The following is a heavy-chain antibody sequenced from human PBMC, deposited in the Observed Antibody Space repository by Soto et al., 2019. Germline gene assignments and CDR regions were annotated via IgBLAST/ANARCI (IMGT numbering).Heavy chain of an antibody. CDR1: GYTFTGYY. CDR2: INPNSGGT. J-gene: IGHJ4*02. CDR3: ARGPGYSDTGIDY. D-gene: IGHD5-12*01. V-gene: IGHV1-2*04. Sequence: ASVKVSCKASGYTFTGYYMHWVRQAPGQGLEWMGWINPNSGGTNYAQKFQGWVTMTRDTSISTAYMELSRLRSDDTAVYYCARGPGYSDTGIDYWGQGTLVTVSS.